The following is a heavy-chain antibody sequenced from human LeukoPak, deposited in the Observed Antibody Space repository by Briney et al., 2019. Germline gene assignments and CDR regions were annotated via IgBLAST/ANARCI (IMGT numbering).Heavy chain of an antibody. CDR1: GGSITSSDYY. V-gene: IGHV4-39*07. CDR2: IFYSGST. D-gene: IGHD3-10*01. Sequence: SETLSLTCTVSGGSITSSDYYWGWIRQPPGKGLEWIATIFYSGSTYHNPSLKSRVIISVDTSKNQFSLKLSSVTAADTAVYYCARRSGYYYGMDVWGQGTTVTVSS. J-gene: IGHJ6*02. CDR3: ARRSGYYYGMDV.